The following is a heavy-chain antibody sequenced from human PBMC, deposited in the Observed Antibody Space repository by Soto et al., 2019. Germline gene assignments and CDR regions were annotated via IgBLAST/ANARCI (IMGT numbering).Heavy chain of an antibody. D-gene: IGHD6-6*01. CDR3: ARAPLYSTSHKNAFDI. V-gene: IGHV1-18*01. Sequence: GPEVKKPGASVKVSCKASGYTFTSYGISWVRQAPGQGLEWMGWISTYNGNPNYAQKLQGRVTMTTDTSTSTAYMEVRSLRSDDTAGFYCARAPLYSTSHKNAFDIWGQGTVVTVSS. J-gene: IGHJ3*02. CDR2: ISTYNGNP. CDR1: GYTFTSYG.